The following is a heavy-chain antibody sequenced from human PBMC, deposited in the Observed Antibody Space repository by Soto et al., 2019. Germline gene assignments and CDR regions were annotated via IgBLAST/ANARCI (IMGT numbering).Heavy chain of an antibody. CDR1: GGSISSGGYY. CDR2: IYYSGST. CDR3: ARGSSGSYYPTDWFDP. J-gene: IGHJ5*02. Sequence: PSETLSLTCTVSGGSISSGGYYWSWIRQHPGKGLEWIGYIYYSGSTYYNPSLKSRVTISVDTSKNQFSLKLSSVTAADTAVYYCARGSSGSYYPTDWFDPWGQGTLVTVSS. V-gene: IGHV4-31*03. D-gene: IGHD1-26*01.